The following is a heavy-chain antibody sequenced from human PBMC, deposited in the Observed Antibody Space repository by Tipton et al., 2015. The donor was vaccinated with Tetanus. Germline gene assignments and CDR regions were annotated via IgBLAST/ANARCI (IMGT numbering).Heavy chain of an antibody. CDR3: ASRGYSGRRQIEDY. J-gene: IGHJ4*02. CDR2: VSYSGRT. V-gene: IGHV4-61*08. Sequence: LRLSCTVSGGSVRGGDYSWNWIRQPPGKGLEWLAYVSYSGRTNSNYSLKSRVTISLDTSKNQFSLKLTSVTAADTAVYYCASRGYSGRRQIEDYWGQGTLVTVSS. CDR1: GGSVRGGDYS. D-gene: IGHD5-12*01.